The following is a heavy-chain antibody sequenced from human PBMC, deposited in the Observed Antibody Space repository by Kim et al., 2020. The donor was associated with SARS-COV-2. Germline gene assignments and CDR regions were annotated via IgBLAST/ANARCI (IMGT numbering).Heavy chain of an antibody. J-gene: IGHJ6*02. Sequence: DSGKGRFTISRDNSKNTLYLQMNSLRAEVTAVYYGARDRTMTIFSCGMDVWGQGTTVTVSS. V-gene: IGHV3-30*07. D-gene: IGHD3-3*01. CDR3: ARDRTMTIFSCGMDV.